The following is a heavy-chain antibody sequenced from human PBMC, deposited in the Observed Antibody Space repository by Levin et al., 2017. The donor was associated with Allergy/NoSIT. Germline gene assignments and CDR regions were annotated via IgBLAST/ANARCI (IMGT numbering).Heavy chain of an antibody. J-gene: IGHJ5*02. Sequence: SGPTLVKPTQTLTLTCTFSGFSFSTSGVAVGWIRQSPGKALEWLAVVSWDDDKRYNPSLRSRLTITKDTSKNQVVLRMTNMDPVDTATYFCAHSHDNSKTLGWFDPWGQGTLVTVAS. CDR1: GFSFSTSGVA. CDR3: AHSHDNSKTLGWFDP. D-gene: IGHD4-11*01. CDR2: VSWDDDK. V-gene: IGHV2-5*02.